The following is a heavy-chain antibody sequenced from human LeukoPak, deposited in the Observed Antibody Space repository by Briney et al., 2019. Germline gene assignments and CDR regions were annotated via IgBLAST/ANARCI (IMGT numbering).Heavy chain of an antibody. D-gene: IGHD1-26*01. CDR2: IIPIFGTA. Sequence: SVKVSCKASGGTFSSYAISWVRQAPGQGLEWMGGIIPIFGTANYAQKFQGRVTITADESTSTAYMELSSLRSEDTAVYYCAREWYSGTYSISKAFDIWGQGTMVTVSS. J-gene: IGHJ3*02. CDR3: AREWYSGTYSISKAFDI. CDR1: GGTFSSYA. V-gene: IGHV1-69*13.